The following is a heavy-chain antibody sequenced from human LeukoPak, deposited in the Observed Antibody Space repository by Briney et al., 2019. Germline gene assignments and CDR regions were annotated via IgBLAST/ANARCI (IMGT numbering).Heavy chain of an antibody. J-gene: IGHJ4*02. V-gene: IGHV4-59*08. CDR3: ATERIYSSRFEY. CDR1: GDSISSYY. D-gene: IGHD6-19*01. Sequence: SETLSLTCTVTGDSISSYYWSWIRQPPGKGLEWIGYIYYSGSTTYNPSLKSRVTISVDTSKNQFSLQLTSVTAADTAVYYCATERIYSSRFEYWGQGTLVTVSS. CDR2: IYYSGST.